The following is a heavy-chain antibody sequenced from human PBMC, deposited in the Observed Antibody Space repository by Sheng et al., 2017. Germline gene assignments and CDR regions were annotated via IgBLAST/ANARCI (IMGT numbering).Heavy chain of an antibody. J-gene: IGHJ3*02. V-gene: IGHV1-18*01. Sequence: QVQLVQSGVEVKKPGASVKVSCKAFGYTFSTYGISWVRQAPGQGLEWMGWINPYNGHILYAQNFQGRVTMTTDTSTSTAYMEVRSLRSDDTAVYYCARDSNKVPDIWGQGQWSPSLQ. CDR2: INPYNGHI. D-gene: IGHD2-8*01. CDR1: GYTFSTYG. CDR3: ARDSNKVPDI.